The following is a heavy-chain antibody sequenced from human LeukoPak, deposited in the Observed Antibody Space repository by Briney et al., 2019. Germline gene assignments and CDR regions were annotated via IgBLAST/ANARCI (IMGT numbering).Heavy chain of an antibody. CDR1: GGSFSGYY. D-gene: IGHD3-10*01. V-gene: IGHV4-34*01. Sequence: PSETLSLTCAVYGGSFSGYYWSWIRQPPGKGLEWIGEINHSGSTNYNPSLKSRVTISVDTSKNQFSLKLSSVTAADTAVYYCATHYYGSGRFDYWGQGTLVTVSS. CDR3: ATHYYGSGRFDY. J-gene: IGHJ4*02. CDR2: INHSGST.